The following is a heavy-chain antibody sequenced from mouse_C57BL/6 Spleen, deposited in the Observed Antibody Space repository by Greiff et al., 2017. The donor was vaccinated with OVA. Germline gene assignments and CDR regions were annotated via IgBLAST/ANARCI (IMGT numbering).Heavy chain of an antibody. CDR3: ARGYDYDGDDY. D-gene: IGHD2-4*01. V-gene: IGHV1-64*01. CDR2: IHPNSGST. CDR1: GYTFTSYW. Sequence: QVQLKQPGAELVKPGASVKLSCKASGYTFTSYWMHWVKQRPGQGLEWIGMIHPNSGSTNYNEKFKSKATLTVDKSSSTAYMQLSSLTSEDSAVDYCARGYDYDGDDYWGQGTTLTVSS. J-gene: IGHJ2*01.